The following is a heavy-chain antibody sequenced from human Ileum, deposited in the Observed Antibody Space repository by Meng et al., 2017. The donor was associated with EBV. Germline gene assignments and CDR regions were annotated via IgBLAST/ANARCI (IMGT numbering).Heavy chain of an antibody. D-gene: IGHD2-15*01. J-gene: IGHJ4*02. CDR3: ARGGWSLYY. V-gene: IGHV4-59*08. CDR1: GGSISSYY. CDR2: IYYSEST. Sequence: QVPLEASGQGLSKPSEPRSLPCPVSGGSISSYYWCWFRKPPGKGLEWIGYIYYSESTNSNTSLKSRVTISVDTSKTQFSLNLSSVTAADAAVYYCARGGWSLYYWGQGTLVTVSS.